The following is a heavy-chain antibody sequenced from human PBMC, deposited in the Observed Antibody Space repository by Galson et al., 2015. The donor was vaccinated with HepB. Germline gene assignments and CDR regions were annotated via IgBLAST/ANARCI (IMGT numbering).Heavy chain of an antibody. V-gene: IGHV3-30*18. Sequence: SLRLSCAASGFTFSSYGMHWVRQAPGKGLEWVAGISYDGSNKYYADSVKGRFTISRDNSKNTLYLQMNSLRAEDTAVYYCAKDGLATIGRYFDLWGRGTLVTVSS. CDR2: ISYDGSNK. CDR1: GFTFSSYG. CDR3: AKDGLATIGRYFDL. J-gene: IGHJ2*01. D-gene: IGHD5-24*01.